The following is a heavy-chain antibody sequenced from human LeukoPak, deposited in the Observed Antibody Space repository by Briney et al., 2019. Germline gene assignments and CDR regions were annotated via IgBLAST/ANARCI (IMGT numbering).Heavy chain of an antibody. D-gene: IGHD3-3*01. V-gene: IGHV4-61*02. J-gene: IGHJ4*02. CDR1: GGSISSGSYY. CDR2: IYTSGST. CDR3: AREGLRGYDFWSGYPGGYYFDY. Sequence: SETLSLTCTVSGGSISSGSYYWSWIRQPAGKGLEWIGRIYTSGSTNYNPSLESRVTISVDTSKNQFSLKLSSVTAADTAVYYCAREGLRGYDFWSGYPGGYYFDYWGQGTLVTVSS.